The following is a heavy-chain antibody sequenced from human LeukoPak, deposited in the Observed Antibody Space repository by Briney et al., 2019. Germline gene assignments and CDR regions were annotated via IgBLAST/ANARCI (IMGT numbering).Heavy chain of an antibody. CDR2: ISSSSSTI. CDR1: GFTFSDYY. V-gene: IGHV3-11*04. J-gene: IGHJ4*02. Sequence: PGGSLRLSCAASGFTFSDYYMSWIRQAPGKGLEWVSYISSSSSTIYYADSVKGRFTISRDNAKNSLYLQMNSLRAGDTAVYYCARDLLAAPSTVGYWGQGTLVTVSS. CDR3: ARDLLAAPSTVGY. D-gene: IGHD6-13*01.